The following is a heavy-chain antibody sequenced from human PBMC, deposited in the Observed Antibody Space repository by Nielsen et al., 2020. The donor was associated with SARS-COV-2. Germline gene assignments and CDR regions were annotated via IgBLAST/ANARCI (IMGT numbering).Heavy chain of an antibody. J-gene: IGHJ6*02. V-gene: IGHV1-46*01. CDR2: INPSGGST. CDR1: GYTFTSYY. Sequence: ASVKVSCKASGYTFTSYYMHWVRQAPGQGLEWMGIINPSGGSTSYAQKFQGRVTMTRNTSISTAYMELSSLRSEDTAVYYCARKGTVMLYYYYGMDVWGQGTTVTVSS. CDR3: ARKGTVMLYYYYGMDV. D-gene: IGHD4-17*01.